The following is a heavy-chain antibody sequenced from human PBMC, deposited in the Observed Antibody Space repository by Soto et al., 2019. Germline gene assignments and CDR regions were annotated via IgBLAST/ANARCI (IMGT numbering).Heavy chain of an antibody. Sequence: QVQLQESGPGLVKPSDTLSLTCAVSGYSISSSNWWGWIRQPPGKGLEWIGYIYYSGTTYYNPSLKSRVTMSVNTSKNPFSLKLTSVTAVDTAVYYCARREIQGPIDSWGQGTLVTVSS. D-gene: IGHD1-26*01. CDR1: GYSISSSNW. CDR2: IYYSGTT. V-gene: IGHV4-28*01. CDR3: ARREIQGPIDS. J-gene: IGHJ4*02.